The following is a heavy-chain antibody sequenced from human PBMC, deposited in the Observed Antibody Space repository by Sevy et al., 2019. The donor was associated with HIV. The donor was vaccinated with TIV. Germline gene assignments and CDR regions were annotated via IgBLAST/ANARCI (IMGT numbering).Heavy chain of an antibody. D-gene: IGHD2-15*01. Sequence: ASVKVSCKASGYTFTNYALDWVRQAPGQSLEWMGWINVGNGNTRYSQKFQDRFTITRGTSASTAYMELNSLTSEDTDVYYCARDQTAARKGLDYWGQGTLVTVSS. V-gene: IGHV1-3*01. J-gene: IGHJ4*02. CDR2: INVGNGNT. CDR1: GYTFTNYA. CDR3: ARDQTAARKGLDY.